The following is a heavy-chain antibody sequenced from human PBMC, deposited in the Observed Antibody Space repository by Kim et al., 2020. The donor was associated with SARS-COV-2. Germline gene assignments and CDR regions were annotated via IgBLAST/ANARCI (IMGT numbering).Heavy chain of an antibody. Sequence: SETLSLTCAVYGGSFSGYYWSWIRQPPGKGLEWIGEINHSGSTNYNPSLKSRVTISVDTSKNQFSLKLSSVTAADTAVYYCARGGTIAPSSNSSGFNWFDPWGQGTLVTVSS. D-gene: IGHD3-22*01. CDR2: INHSGST. J-gene: IGHJ5*02. V-gene: IGHV4-34*01. CDR1: GGSFSGYY. CDR3: ARGGTIAPSSNSSGFNWFDP.